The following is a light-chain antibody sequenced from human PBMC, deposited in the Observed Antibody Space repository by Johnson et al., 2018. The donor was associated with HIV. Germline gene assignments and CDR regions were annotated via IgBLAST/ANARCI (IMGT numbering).Light chain of an antibody. CDR3: GTWDSSLSAPFV. Sequence: QSVLTQSPSVSAAPGQKVTISCSGSYSNIGNNYASWYQQLPGTAPKLLIYDNNKRPSGIPDRFSGSKSGTSATLGITGLQTGDEAEYYCGTWDSSLSAPFVFGTGTKVTVL. CDR2: DNN. J-gene: IGLJ1*01. V-gene: IGLV1-51*01. CDR1: YSNIGNNY.